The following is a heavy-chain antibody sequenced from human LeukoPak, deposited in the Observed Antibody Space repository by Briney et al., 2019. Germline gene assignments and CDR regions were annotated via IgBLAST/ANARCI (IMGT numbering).Heavy chain of an antibody. CDR2: INPNDGST. V-gene: IGHV1-46*01. CDR1: TYTFTNNY. D-gene: IGHD6-19*01. Sequence: ASVKVSCKASTYTFTNNYLHWVRQAPGQGLEWMGLINPNDGSTDYAQKFQGRVTVARDTSTSTVYMELSSLGSEDTAVYYCARKSNTSSGWFAFDYWGQGTLVTVSS. J-gene: IGHJ4*02. CDR3: ARKSNTSSGWFAFDY.